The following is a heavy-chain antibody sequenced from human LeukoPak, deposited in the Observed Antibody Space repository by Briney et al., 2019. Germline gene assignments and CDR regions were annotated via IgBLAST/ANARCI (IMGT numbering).Heavy chain of an antibody. D-gene: IGHD6-6*01. CDR2: MNPNSGNT. Sequence: ASVKVSCKASGYTFTSYDINWVRQATGQGLEWMGWMNPNSGNTGYARKFQGRVTITRNTSISTAYMELSSLRSEDTAVYYCARVRSSSSYAFDIWGQGTMVTVSS. CDR1: GYTFTSYD. J-gene: IGHJ3*02. CDR3: ARVRSSSSYAFDI. V-gene: IGHV1-8*03.